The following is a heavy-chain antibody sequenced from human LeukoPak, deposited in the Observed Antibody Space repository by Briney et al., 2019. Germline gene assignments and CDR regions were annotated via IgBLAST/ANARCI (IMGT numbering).Heavy chain of an antibody. V-gene: IGHV1-24*01. J-gene: IGHJ3*02. CDR2: FDPEDGET. CDR3: ATGSGGLRFLEWLPLRAFDI. CDR1: GYTLTELS. Sequence: ASVKVSCKVSGYTLTELSMHWVRQAPGKGLEWMGGFDPEDGETIYAQKFQGRVTMTEDTSTGTAYMELSSLRSEDTAVYYCATGSGGLRFLEWLPLRAFDIWGQGTMVTVSS. D-gene: IGHD3-3*01.